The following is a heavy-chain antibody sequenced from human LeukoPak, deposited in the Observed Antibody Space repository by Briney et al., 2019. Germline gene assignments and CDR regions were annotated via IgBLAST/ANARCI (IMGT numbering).Heavy chain of an antibody. CDR3: ARDAYYYYGMDV. CDR2: IYSGGST. J-gene: IGHJ6*02. CDR1: GFTFSSHG. V-gene: IGHV3-66*01. Sequence: GGSLRLSCAASGFTFSSHGMHWVRQAPGKGLEWVSVIYSGGSTYYADSVKGRFTISRDNSKNTLYLQMNSLRAEDTAVYYCARDAYYYYGMDVWGQGTTITVSS.